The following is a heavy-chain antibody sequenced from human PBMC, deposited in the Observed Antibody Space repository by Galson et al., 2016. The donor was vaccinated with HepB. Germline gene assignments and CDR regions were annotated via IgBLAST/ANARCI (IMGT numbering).Heavy chain of an antibody. CDR1: GFKFHDYA. J-gene: IGHJ4*02. CDR3: AKTEYFDNSYFDS. CDR2: INWNSGTE. V-gene: IGHV3-9*01. Sequence: SLRLSCAASGFKFHDYAMHWVRQAPGKGLEWVSGINWNSGTEAYAESVKGRFTISRDNAEKSLYLQMNSIRLEDTALYYCAKTEYFDNSYFDSWGQGTLVTVSS. D-gene: IGHD3-22*01.